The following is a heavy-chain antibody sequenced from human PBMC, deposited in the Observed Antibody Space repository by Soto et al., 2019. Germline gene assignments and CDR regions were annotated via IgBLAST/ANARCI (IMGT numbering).Heavy chain of an antibody. CDR3: TIDIASSGVGELDY. D-gene: IGHD5-12*01. CDR2: IKSKTSGETT. J-gene: IGHJ4*02. Sequence: EVHLVESGGGLLKPGGSLRLSCVDSEFTFTSAWLTWVRQAPGKGLEWVARIKSKTSGETTDYAAPVRGRFTISRDDSKATVYLPMNSLKTEDTAIYYCTIDIASSGVGELDYWGQGTQVTVSS. CDR1: EFTFTSAW. V-gene: IGHV3-15*01.